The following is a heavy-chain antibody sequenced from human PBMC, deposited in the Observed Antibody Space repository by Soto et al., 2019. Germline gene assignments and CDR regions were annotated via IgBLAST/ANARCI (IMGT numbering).Heavy chain of an antibody. J-gene: IGHJ3*02. CDR2: ISAYNGNT. Sequence: KASGYAFASYVVGCVRLETRQGLEWMGWISAYNGNTNYAQKLQGRVTMTTDTSTSTAYMELRSLRSDDTAVYYCARDPLGYCSSTSCYFLNRAFDIWGQGTMVTVSS. CDR3: ARDPLGYCSSTSCYFLNRAFDI. CDR1: GYAFASYV. V-gene: IGHV1-18*01. D-gene: IGHD2-2*01.